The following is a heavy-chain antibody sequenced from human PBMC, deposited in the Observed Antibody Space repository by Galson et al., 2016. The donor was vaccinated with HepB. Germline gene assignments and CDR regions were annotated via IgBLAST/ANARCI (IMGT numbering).Heavy chain of an antibody. CDR3: AREGSLGAGRGNWFDP. CDR2: ISSNGGST. CDR1: GFTFSSYA. D-gene: IGHD3-10*01. V-gene: IGHV3-64D*09. J-gene: IGHJ5*02. Sequence: SLRLSCAVSGFTFSSYAMHWARQAPGKGLEYVSAISSNGGSTYYADSVKGRFTISRDNSKNTLYLQMSSLRAEDTAVYYCAREGSLGAGRGNWFDPWGQGILVTVSS.